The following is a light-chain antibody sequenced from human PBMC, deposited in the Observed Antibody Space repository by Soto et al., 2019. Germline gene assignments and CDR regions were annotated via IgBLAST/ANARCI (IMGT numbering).Light chain of an antibody. CDR1: SNDIGGYKH. Sequence: QSALTQPASVSGSPGQSITISCTGTSNDIGGYKHVSWYQQHPGKAPELMIYDVSNRPSGVSNRFSGSKSGNTASLTISGLQAEDEADYYCSSYASGSTRVFGGGTKLTVL. CDR2: DVS. J-gene: IGLJ2*01. CDR3: SSYASGSTRV. V-gene: IGLV2-14*01.